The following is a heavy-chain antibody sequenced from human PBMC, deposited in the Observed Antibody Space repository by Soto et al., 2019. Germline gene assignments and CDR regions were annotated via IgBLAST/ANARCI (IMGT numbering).Heavy chain of an antibody. J-gene: IGHJ4*02. D-gene: IGHD3-3*01. CDR2: IIPIFGTA. V-gene: IGHV1-69*01. Sequence: QVQLVQSGAEVKKPGSSVKVSCKASGGTFSSYAISWVRQAPGQGLEWMGGIIPIFGTANYAQKFQGRGTITEDESTSTDYMELSSLRSVYTAVYYCARGDYDFGSGFDYWGQGTLVTVSS. CDR1: GGTFSSYA. CDR3: ARGDYDFGSGFDY.